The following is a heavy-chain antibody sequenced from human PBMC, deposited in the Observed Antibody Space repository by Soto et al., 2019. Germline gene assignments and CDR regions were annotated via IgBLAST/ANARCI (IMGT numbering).Heavy chain of an antibody. CDR1: GGSFSGYY. Sequence: SETLSLTCAVYGGSFSGYYWSWIRQPPGKGLEWIGEINHSGSTNYNPSLKSRVTISVDTSKNQFSLKLSSVTAADTAVYYCARLRHTGYCSGGSCYGPDYWGQGTLVTVSS. CDR2: INHSGST. CDR3: ARLRHTGYCSGGSCYGPDY. V-gene: IGHV4-34*01. D-gene: IGHD2-15*01. J-gene: IGHJ4*02.